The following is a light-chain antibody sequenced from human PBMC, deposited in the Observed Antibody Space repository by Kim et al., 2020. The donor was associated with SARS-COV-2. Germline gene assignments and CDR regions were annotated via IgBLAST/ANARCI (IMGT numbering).Light chain of an antibody. Sequence: SPGESATPSCRASQTVTSRYFAWDPQKPGPPPTLLIYAGSKRATGVPDRFSGSGSGTDFTLTIDGLESEDFGVYYCQQYGSPLHTFGQGTKVDIK. CDR3: QQYGSPLHT. CDR1: QTVTSRY. CDR2: AGS. J-gene: IGKJ1*01. V-gene: IGKV3-20*01.